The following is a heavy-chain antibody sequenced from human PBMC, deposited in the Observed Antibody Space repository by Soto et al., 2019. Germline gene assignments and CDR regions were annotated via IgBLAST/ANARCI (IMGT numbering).Heavy chain of an antibody. CDR2: ISSSSSYT. Sequence: PGGSLRLSCAASGFTFSDYYMSWIRQAPGKGLEWVSYISSSSSYTNYADSVKGRFTISRDNAKNSLYLQMNSLRAEDTAVYYCARAKSYYYDSSGYYRGPFDYWGQGTLVTVSS. V-gene: IGHV3-11*06. CDR1: GFTFSDYY. J-gene: IGHJ4*02. CDR3: ARAKSYYYDSSGYYRGPFDY. D-gene: IGHD3-22*01.